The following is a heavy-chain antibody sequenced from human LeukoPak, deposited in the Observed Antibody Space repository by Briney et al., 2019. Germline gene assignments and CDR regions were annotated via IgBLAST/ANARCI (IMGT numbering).Heavy chain of an antibody. V-gene: IGHV4-59*08. CDR3: ARVPYNWNDDTPYWYFDL. D-gene: IGHD1-20*01. J-gene: IGHJ2*01. Sequence: SETLSLTCTVSGGSISSYYWSWIRQPPGKGLEWIGYIYYSGSTNYNPSLKSRVTISVDTSKNQFSLKLSSVTAADTAVYYCARVPYNWNDDTPYWYFDLWGRGTLVTVSS. CDR1: GGSISSYY. CDR2: IYYSGST.